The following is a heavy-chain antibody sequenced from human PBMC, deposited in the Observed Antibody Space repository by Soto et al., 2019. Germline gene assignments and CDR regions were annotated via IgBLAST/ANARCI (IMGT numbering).Heavy chain of an antibody. CDR2: IRSKAYGGTT. CDR3: TRGWTYYDILTGYPTYDY. J-gene: IGHJ4*02. D-gene: IGHD3-9*01. V-gene: IGHV3-49*03. Sequence: GGSLRLSCAASGFTFGDYAMSWFRQAPGKGLEWVGFIRSKAYGGTTEYAASVKGRFTISRDDSKSIAYLQMNSLKTEDTAVYYCTRGWTYYDILTGYPTYDYWGQGTLVTVSS. CDR1: GFTFGDYA.